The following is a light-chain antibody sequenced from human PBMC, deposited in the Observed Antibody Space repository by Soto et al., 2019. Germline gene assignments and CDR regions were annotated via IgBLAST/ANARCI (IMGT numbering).Light chain of an antibody. V-gene: IGKV1-5*01. CDR3: QQYVSYWT. J-gene: IGKJ1*01. Sequence: DIQMTQSPSTLSASVGDRVTITCRASQSISTWLAWYQQKPGKAPKLLIYDVSSLESGVPSGFSGSGSGTEFTLTISSLQPDDFATYYCQQYVSYWTFGQGTKVETK. CDR1: QSISTW. CDR2: DVS.